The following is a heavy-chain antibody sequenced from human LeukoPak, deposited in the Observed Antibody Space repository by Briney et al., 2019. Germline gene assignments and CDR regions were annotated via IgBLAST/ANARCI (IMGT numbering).Heavy chain of an antibody. CDR3: AKLSQYYYDSSGYKDY. J-gene: IGHJ4*02. Sequence: PGRSLRLSCAASGFTFSSYGMHWVRQAPGKGLEWVAVISYDGSNKYYAASVKGRFTISRDNSKNTLYLQMNSLRAEDTAVYYCAKLSQYYYDSSGYKDYWGQGTLVTVSS. V-gene: IGHV3-30*18. CDR1: GFTFSSYG. D-gene: IGHD3-22*01. CDR2: ISYDGSNK.